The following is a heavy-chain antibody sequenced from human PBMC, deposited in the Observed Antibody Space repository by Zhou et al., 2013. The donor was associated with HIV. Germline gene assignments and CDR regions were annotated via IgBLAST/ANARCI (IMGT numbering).Heavy chain of an antibody. CDR2: MNPNSGNT. J-gene: IGHJ2*01. CDR3: ARGGPTFPDWYFDL. D-gene: IGHD2-21*01. V-gene: IGHV1-8*03. Sequence: QVQLVQSGGEVKKPGTSVNVSCKASGYTFTSYDINWVRQATGQGLEWMGWMNPNSGNTGYAQKFQGRVTITRNTSISTAYMELSSLRSEDTAVYYCARGGPTFPDWYFDLWGRGTLVTVSS. CDR1: GYTFTSYD.